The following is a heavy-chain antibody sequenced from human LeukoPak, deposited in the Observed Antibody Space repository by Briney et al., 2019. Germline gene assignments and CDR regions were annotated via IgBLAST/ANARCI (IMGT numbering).Heavy chain of an antibody. CDR1: GGSISSGSYY. J-gene: IGHJ4*02. CDR2: IYTSGST. V-gene: IGHV4-61*02. CDR3: ARESSWSYYFDY. Sequence: SETLSLTCTVSGGSISSGSYYWSWIRQPAGKRLEWIGRIYTSGSTNYNPSLKSRVTISVDTSKNQFSLKLSSVTAADTAVYYCARESSWSYYFDYWGQGTLVTVSS.